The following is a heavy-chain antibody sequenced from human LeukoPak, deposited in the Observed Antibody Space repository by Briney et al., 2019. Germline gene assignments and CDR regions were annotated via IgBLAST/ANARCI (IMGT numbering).Heavy chain of an antibody. V-gene: IGHV1-18*01. Sequence: GASVKVSCKASGYTFTSYGISWVRQAPGQGLEWLGWISAYNDNTNYAQKFQGRVTMTTDTSTTTAYMELRSLRSDDTAVYYCARDQQYYYDGSGYHFTYWGQGTLVTVSS. CDR2: ISAYNDNT. J-gene: IGHJ4*02. CDR3: ARDQQYYYDGSGYHFTY. CDR1: GYTFTSYG. D-gene: IGHD3-22*01.